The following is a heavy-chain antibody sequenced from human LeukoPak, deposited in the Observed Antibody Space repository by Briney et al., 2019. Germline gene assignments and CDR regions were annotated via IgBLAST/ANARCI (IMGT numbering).Heavy chain of an antibody. CDR1: GFTFSNYA. CDR2: ISSDGNNK. Sequence: GGSLRLSCAASGFTFSNYAMNWVRQAPGKGLEWVAVISSDGNNKYYADSVKGRFTISRDNSKNTLYLQMNSLRAEDTAVYYCARGPKYYCSSTSCLIYYFDYWGQGTLVTVSS. CDR3: ARGPKYYCSSTSCLIYYFDY. V-gene: IGHV3-30*04. J-gene: IGHJ4*02. D-gene: IGHD2-2*01.